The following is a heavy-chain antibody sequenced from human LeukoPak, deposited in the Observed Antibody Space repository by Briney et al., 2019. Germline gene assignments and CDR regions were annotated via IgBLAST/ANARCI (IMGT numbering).Heavy chain of an antibody. J-gene: IGHJ4*02. CDR1: GYTFTGYY. CDR2: INPNSGGT. D-gene: IGHD6-19*01. V-gene: IGHV1-2*02. Sequence: GASVKVSCKASGYTFTGYYMHWVRQAPGQGLEWMGWINPNSGGTNYAQKFQGRVTMTRDTSISTAYMELSRLRCDDTAVYYCASPRGSGLNPLDYWGPGTLVTVSS. CDR3: ASPRGSGLNPLDY.